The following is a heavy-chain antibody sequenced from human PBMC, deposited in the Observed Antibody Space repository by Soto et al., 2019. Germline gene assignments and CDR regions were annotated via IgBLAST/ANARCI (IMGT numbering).Heavy chain of an antibody. V-gene: IGHV3-30*18. D-gene: IGHD5-18*01. Sequence: GGSLRLSCAASGFTFSSYGMHWVRQAPGKGLEWVAVISYDGSNKYYADSVKGRFTISRDNSKNTLYLQMNRLRAEDTAVYYCAKVRADTAMVNGDFYYGMDVWGQGTTVTVS. CDR2: ISYDGSNK. CDR1: GFTFSSYG. CDR3: AKVRADTAMVNGDFYYGMDV. J-gene: IGHJ6*02.